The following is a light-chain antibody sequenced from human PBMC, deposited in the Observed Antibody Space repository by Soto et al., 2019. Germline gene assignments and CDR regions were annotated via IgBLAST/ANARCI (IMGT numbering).Light chain of an antibody. J-gene: IGLJ2*01. CDR1: SSDVGGYNY. CDR3: SSYTGSSTKL. V-gene: IGLV2-14*03. Sequence: QSVLTLPASVSGSPGQSSTISCTGTSSDVGGYNYVSWYQQHPGKAPKLMIYDVSSRPSGVSNRFSGSKSGNTASLTISGLQPEDEADYYCSSYTGSSTKLFGGGTKVTVL. CDR2: DVS.